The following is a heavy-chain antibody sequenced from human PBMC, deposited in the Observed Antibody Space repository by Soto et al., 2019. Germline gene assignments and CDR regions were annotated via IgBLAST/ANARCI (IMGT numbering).Heavy chain of an antibody. CDR1: GFTFSSYA. Sequence: GGSLRLSCAASGFTFSSYAMSWVRQAPGKGLEWVSAISGSGGSTYYADSVKGRFTISRDNSKNTLYLQMNSLRAEDTAVYYCAKASTWGYSSGWYLGYYFDYWGQGTLVTVSS. D-gene: IGHD6-19*01. V-gene: IGHV3-23*01. J-gene: IGHJ4*02. CDR2: ISGSGGST. CDR3: AKASTWGYSSGWYLGYYFDY.